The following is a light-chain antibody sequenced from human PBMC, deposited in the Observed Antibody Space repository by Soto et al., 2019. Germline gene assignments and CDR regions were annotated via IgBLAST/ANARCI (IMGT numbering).Light chain of an antibody. J-gene: IGKJ2*01. CDR2: DAS. CDR3: QQYDTLPRYT. CDR1: QDISNY. Sequence: DIQMTQSPSSLSVSVGDRVTITCQASQDISNYLNWYQQKPGKAPKLLIYDASNLETVVPSRFSGSGSGTDFTFTISSLQPEDIATYYCQQYDTLPRYTFGQGTKLEIK. V-gene: IGKV1-33*01.